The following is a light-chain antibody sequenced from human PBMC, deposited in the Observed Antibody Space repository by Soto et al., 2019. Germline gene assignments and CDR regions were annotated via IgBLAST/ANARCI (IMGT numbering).Light chain of an antibody. CDR3: CSYTSSSTHV. V-gene: IGLV2-14*03. CDR1: CSDVGGYNF. J-gene: IGLJ1*01. CDR2: DVN. Sequence: QSALTQPASVSGSRGHSITISCTGTCSDVGGYNFVSWYQQHPGKVPKLMIFDVNRRPSGVSDRFSGSKSGNTASLTISGLQAEDEGDYYCCSYTSSSTHVFGSGTKLTVL.